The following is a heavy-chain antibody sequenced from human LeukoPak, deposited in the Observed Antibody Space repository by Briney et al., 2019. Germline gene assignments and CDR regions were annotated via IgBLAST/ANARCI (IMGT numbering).Heavy chain of an antibody. CDR2: IKQDGSEK. CDR1: GFTFSSYW. Sequence: PGGSLRLSCAASGFTFSSYWMNWVRQAPGKGLEWVANIKQDGSEKYYVDSVKGRFAISRDNSKNTLYLQMNSLRAEDTAVYLCAREGSGYTYGYNDAFDLWGQGTMVTVSS. V-gene: IGHV3-7*04. D-gene: IGHD5-18*01. J-gene: IGHJ3*01. CDR3: AREGSGYTYGYNDAFDL.